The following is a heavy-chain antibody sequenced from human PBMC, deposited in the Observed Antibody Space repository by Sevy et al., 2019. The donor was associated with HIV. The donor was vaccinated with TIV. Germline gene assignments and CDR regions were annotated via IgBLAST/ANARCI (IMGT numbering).Heavy chain of an antibody. Sequence: GGSLRLSCAASGFTFSAYDMHWVRQAPGKGLEWVAIISSDGSYRYYADSVRGRFSMSIDNSKNTMYLQISALSIEDTAVYYCAKNRPPGGSYFSRHAMDVWGRGTTVTVSS. CDR1: GFTFSAYD. CDR3: AKNRPPGGSYFSRHAMDV. CDR2: ISSDGSYR. J-gene: IGHJ6*02. D-gene: IGHD3-16*01. V-gene: IGHV3-30*18.